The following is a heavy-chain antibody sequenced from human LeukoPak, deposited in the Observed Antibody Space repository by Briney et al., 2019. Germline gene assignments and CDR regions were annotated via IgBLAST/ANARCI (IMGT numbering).Heavy chain of an antibody. J-gene: IGHJ3*02. V-gene: IGHV3-9*01. D-gene: IGHD3-10*01. CDR2: ISWNSGSI. Sequence: GGSLRFSCAASGFTFDDYAMHWVRQAPGKGMEWVSGISWNSGSIGYADSVKGRFTISRDNAKNSLYLQMNSLRAEDTALYYCAKDIGSDESGAFDIWGQGTMVTVSS. CDR3: AKDIGSDESGAFDI. CDR1: GFTFDDYA.